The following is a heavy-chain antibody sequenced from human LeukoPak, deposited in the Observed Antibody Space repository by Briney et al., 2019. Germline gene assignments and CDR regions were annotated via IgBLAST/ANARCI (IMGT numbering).Heavy chain of an antibody. CDR2: ISSSSSYI. D-gene: IGHD6-13*01. V-gene: IGHV3-21*01. CDR3: ARAEAAAKHYYYGMDV. CDR1: GFTFSSYS. J-gene: IGHJ6*04. Sequence: GGSLRLSCAASGFTFSSYSMSWVRQAPGKGLEWVSSISSSSSYIYYADSVKGRFTISRDNAKNSLYLQMNSLRADDTAVYYCARAEAAAKHYYYGMDVWGKGTTVTVSS.